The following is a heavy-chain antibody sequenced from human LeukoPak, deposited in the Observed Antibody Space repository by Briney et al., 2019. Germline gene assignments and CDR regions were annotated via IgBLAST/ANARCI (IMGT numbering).Heavy chain of an antibody. Sequence: GGSLRLSCAASGFTFSSYGMPWVRQAPGKGLEWVSSISSSSSNIYYADSVKGRFTISRDNAKNSLYLQMNSLRAEDTAVYYCARVEVGYWGQGTLVTVSS. CDR2: ISSSSSNI. CDR1: GFTFSSYG. J-gene: IGHJ4*02. V-gene: IGHV3-21*01. CDR3: ARVEVGY. D-gene: IGHD3-10*01.